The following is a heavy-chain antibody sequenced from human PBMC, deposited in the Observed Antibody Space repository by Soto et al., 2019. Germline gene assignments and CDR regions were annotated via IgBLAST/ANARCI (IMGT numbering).Heavy chain of an antibody. CDR1: GYTFTSYG. J-gene: IGHJ6*03. V-gene: IGHV1-18*01. D-gene: IGHD6-13*01. CDR3: ARARWQQLINYYYYYMDV. CDR2: ISAYNGNT. Sequence: ASVKVSCKASGYTFTSYGISWVRQAPGQGLEWMGWISAYNGNTNYAQKLQGRVTMTTDTSTSTAYMELRSLRSDDTAVYYCARARWQQLINYYYYYMDVWGKETTVTVSS.